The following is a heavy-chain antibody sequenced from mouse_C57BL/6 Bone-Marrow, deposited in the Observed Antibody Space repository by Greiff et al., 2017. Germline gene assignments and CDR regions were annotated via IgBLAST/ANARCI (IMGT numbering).Heavy chain of an antibody. J-gene: IGHJ1*03. D-gene: IGHD2-4*01. Sequence: QVQLQQPGAELVKPGASVKLSCKASGYTFTSYWMHWVKQRPGQGLEWIGMIHPNSGSTNYNEKFKSKATLTVDKSSSTAYMQLSSLTSEDSAVYYCAREYDYDAYWYFDVWGTGTTVTVSS. V-gene: IGHV1-64*01. CDR2: IHPNSGST. CDR1: GYTFTSYW. CDR3: AREYDYDAYWYFDV.